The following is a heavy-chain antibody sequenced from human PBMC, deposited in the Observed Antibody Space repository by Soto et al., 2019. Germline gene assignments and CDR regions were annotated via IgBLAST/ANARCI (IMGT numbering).Heavy chain of an antibody. Sequence: GGSLRLSCAASGFALSNAGTNWVRQAPGKGLEWVGRIKSKGHGGTTYFAAPVRGRFAISRDDSRNLVYMQMNSLNAEDTAVYYCTRDSYTYVIVVRFDYWGHGTLVTVSA. CDR3: TRDSYTYVIVVRFDY. D-gene: IGHD3-22*01. J-gene: IGHJ4*01. V-gene: IGHV3-15*07. CDR1: GFALSNAG. CDR2: IKSKGHGGTT.